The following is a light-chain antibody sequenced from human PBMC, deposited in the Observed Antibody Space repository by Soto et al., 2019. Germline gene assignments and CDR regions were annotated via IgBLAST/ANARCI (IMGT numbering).Light chain of an antibody. CDR2: ASS. V-gene: IGKV3-20*01. J-gene: IGKJ2*03. CDR3: PQFVNSPS. Sequence: VVLTQSPGTLSLSPGEGAALSCRASQSVDNYVAWYQQRPGQAPRLLLYASSRRAPGIPDRFSGSGSGTDFTLTISRLEPEDFAIYYCPQFVNSPSFGQGTKLEIK. CDR1: QSVDNY.